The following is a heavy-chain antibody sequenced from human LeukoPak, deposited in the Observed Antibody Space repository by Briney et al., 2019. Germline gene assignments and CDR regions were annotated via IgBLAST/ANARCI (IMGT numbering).Heavy chain of an antibody. CDR1: GYTFTSYG. V-gene: IGHV1-18*01. D-gene: IGHD1-26*01. CDR2: ISAYNGNT. Sequence: EASVKVSCKASGYTFTSYGISWVRQAPGQGLEWMGWISAYNGNTNYAQKLQGRVTMTTDTSTSTAYMELRSLRSDDTAVYYCARLVGATGGFPPRHYYYGMDVWGQGTTVTVSS. CDR3: ARLVGATGGFPPRHYYYGMDV. J-gene: IGHJ6*02.